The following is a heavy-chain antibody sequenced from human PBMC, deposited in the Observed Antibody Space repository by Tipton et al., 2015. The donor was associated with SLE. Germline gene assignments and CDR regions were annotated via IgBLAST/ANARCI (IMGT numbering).Heavy chain of an antibody. CDR2: EHHSGDT. Sequence: LRLSCTASGFTFSNYYMSWIRQAPGKGLEWIGSEHHSGDTYYNPSLKSRLSISVDTSKKQFSLNRSSVTAADAAVYYCARHEGAGSSWPPDYWGQGILVTVSS. V-gene: IGHV4-38-2*02. CDR3: ARHEGAGSSWPPDY. J-gene: IGHJ4*02. D-gene: IGHD6-13*01. CDR1: GFTFSNYY.